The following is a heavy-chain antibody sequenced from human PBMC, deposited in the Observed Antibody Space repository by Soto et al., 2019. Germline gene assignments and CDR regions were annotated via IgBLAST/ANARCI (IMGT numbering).Heavy chain of an antibody. V-gene: IGHV3-23*01. Sequence: EVQLLESGGGLVQPGGSLRLSCAASGCTFSNYAMNWVRQATGKGLEWVSTISGSGGSPYYSDSVKGRFTISRDNSKNTLYLQMNSLRAGDSAIYYCAKEGTSGLYYFDYWGQGTLVTVCS. J-gene: IGHJ4*02. CDR2: ISGSGGSP. CDR1: GCTFSNYA. D-gene: IGHD6-19*01. CDR3: AKEGTSGLYYFDY.